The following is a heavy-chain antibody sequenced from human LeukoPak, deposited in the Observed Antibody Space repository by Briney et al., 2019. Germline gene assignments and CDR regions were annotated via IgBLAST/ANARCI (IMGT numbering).Heavy chain of an antibody. CDR3: ARDPYYYGSGSYYNRSYIYYYYGMDV. Sequence: PSETLSLTCTVSGGSISSSSYYWSWIRQPPGKGLEWIGEINHSGSTNYNPSLKSRVTISVDTSKNQFSLKLSSVTAADTAVYYCARDPYYYGSGSYYNRSYIYYYYGMDVWGQGTTVTVSS. CDR2: INHSGST. J-gene: IGHJ6*02. CDR1: GGSISSSSYY. V-gene: IGHV4-39*07. D-gene: IGHD3-10*01.